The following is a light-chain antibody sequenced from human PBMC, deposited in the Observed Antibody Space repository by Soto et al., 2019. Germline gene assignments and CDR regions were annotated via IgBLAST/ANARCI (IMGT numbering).Light chain of an antibody. J-gene: IGKJ5*01. CDR1: QSISSY. Sequence: DIQMTQSPSSLTASMGDRVTITCRASQSISSYLNWYQHKPGKAPKLLIYAAYSLQSGVHSRFSGSGGGTDFTLSISSVQPEEFATYFCKQSYMDPITVGQGTRVDNK. CDR3: KQSYMDPIT. CDR2: AAY. V-gene: IGKV1-39*01.